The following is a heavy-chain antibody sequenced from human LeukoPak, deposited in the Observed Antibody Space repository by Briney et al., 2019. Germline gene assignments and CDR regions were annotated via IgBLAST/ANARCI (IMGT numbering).Heavy chain of an antibody. CDR3: AVDEYSSGWYDY. D-gene: IGHD6-19*01. V-gene: IGHV1-2*02. Sequence: ASVKVFCKASGYTFTGYYMHWVRQAPGQGLEWMGWINPNSGGTNYAQKFQGRITMTRDTSISTAYMELSRLRSDDTAVYYCAVDEYSSGWYDYWGQGTLVTVSS. CDR2: INPNSGGT. CDR1: GYTFTGYY. J-gene: IGHJ4*02.